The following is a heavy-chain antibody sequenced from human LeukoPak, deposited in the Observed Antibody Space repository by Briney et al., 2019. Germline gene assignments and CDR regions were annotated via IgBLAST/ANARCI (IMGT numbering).Heavy chain of an antibody. CDR3: AKPARTDAFDI. CDR1: GFTFSSYS. V-gene: IGHV3-48*01. D-gene: IGHD1-14*01. Sequence: GGSLRLSCAASGFTFSSYSMNWVRQAPGKGLEWVSYIGSSSSTIYYGDSVKGRFTISRDNAKNSLYLQMNSLRAEDTAVYYCAKPARTDAFDIWGQGTMITVSS. CDR2: IGSSSSTI. J-gene: IGHJ3*02.